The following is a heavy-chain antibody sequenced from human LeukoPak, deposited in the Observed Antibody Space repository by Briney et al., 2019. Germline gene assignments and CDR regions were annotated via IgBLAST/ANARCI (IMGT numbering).Heavy chain of an antibody. CDR3: AKGRGSYYGGRLDY. CDR2: LTDSGGST. CDR1: GFTFSSFA. Sequence: GGSLRLSCAASGFTFSSFAMSWVRQAPGKGLEWVSSLTDSGGSTYYADAVKGRFTISRDNSKSTLYLQMSGLRADDTAVYYCAKGRGSYYGGRLDYWGQGALVTVSS. D-gene: IGHD1-26*01. J-gene: IGHJ4*02. V-gene: IGHV3-23*01.